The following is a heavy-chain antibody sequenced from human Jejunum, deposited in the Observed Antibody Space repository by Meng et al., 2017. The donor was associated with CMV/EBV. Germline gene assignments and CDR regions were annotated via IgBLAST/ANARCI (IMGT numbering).Heavy chain of an antibody. CDR3: ARQTVVAGSYYGTDV. J-gene: IGHJ6*02. CDR1: GFPVSSNS. V-gene: IGHV3-66*02. D-gene: IGHD2-2*01. Sequence: GFPVSSNSLSWVRQAPGKGLEWVSIIYSGGTAYYADSVKGRFTISRDNSKNALSLQMGSLRAEDTAVYYCARQTVVAGSYYGTDVWGQGTTVTVSS. CDR2: IYSGGTA.